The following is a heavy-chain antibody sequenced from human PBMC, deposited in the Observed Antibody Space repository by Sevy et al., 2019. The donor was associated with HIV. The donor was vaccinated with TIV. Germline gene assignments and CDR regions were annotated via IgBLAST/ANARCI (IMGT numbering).Heavy chain of an antibody. CDR3: ARDQGIQLWLENAFDI. D-gene: IGHD5-18*01. CDR2: IKQDGSEI. CDR1: GFTFSSYW. V-gene: IGHV3-7*01. J-gene: IGHJ3*02. Sequence: GGSLRLSCAASGFTFSSYWMSWVRQAPGKGLEWVANIKQDGSEIYYVDSVKGRFTISRDNAKNSLYLQMNSLRAEDTAVYYCARDQGIQLWLENAFDIWGQGTMVTVSS.